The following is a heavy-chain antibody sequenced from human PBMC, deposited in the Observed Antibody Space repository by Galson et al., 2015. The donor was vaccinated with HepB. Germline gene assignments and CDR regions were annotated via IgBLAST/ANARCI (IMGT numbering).Heavy chain of an antibody. J-gene: IGHJ5*01. CDR1: GFAFDSNA. D-gene: IGHD5-18*01. Sequence: SLRLSCAASGFAFDSNAMSWVRQAPGRGLEWISGITGKGDSTFYADPGKGRFTVSKDNSNNMLYLQMNSLRAEDAGLYFCAKGYGLFDSWGQGILVTVSS. CDR3: AKGYGLFDS. CDR2: ITGKGDST. V-gene: IGHV3-23*01.